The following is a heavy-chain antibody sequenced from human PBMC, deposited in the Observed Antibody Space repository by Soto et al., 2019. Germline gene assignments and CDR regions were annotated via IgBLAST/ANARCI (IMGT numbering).Heavy chain of an antibody. J-gene: IGHJ4*02. V-gene: IGHV3-33*01. CDR3: ARNAWWEPQYYFVS. CDR2: ICYDGSNK. CDR1: GFTFSSYG. Sequence: GGYLRLSCAASGFTFSSYGMHWVRQAPGKGLEWVAVICYDGSNKYYADSVKGRFTISRDNSKNTLYLQMNSVRAENTVVNYCARNAWWEPQYYFVSWGQGTLVTVSS. D-gene: IGHD2-15*01.